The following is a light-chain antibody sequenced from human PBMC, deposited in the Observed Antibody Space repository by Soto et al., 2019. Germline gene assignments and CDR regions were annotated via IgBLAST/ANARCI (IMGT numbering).Light chain of an antibody. V-gene: IGKV1-5*03. J-gene: IGKJ2*01. CDR1: ESVRNW. Sequence: DIQMTQSPSTLSTSVGETVTIACRASESVRNWLAWFQQKPGNAPKLLIYKVSRLESGVPSRFSGSGYGTDFALTITGLQPDDFATYYCQQYNTASLTFGQGTKVEIK. CDR3: QQYNTASLT. CDR2: KVS.